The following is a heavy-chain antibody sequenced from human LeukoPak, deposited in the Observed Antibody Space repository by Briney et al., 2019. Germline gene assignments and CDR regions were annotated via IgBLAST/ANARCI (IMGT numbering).Heavy chain of an antibody. CDR2: ISSDGSST. V-gene: IGHV3-74*03. CDR3: ARTSAVMKPFDS. Sequence: GGSLRLSCAASGFTFRNHWMHWVRQTPGKGLVWVSRISSDGSSTTYADSVKGRFTISRDSSKNTLFLQMNNLRAEDTAMYFCARTSAVMKPFDSWGQGTLVTVSS. J-gene: IGHJ4*02. D-gene: IGHD2-21*01. CDR1: GFTFRNHW.